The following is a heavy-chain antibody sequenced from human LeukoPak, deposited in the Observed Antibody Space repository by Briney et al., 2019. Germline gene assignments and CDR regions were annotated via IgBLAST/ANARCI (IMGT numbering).Heavy chain of an antibody. J-gene: IGHJ6*02. Sequence: SETLSLTCTVSGGSISSYYWSRIRQPPGRGLEWIGYFYYSGSTNYNPSLKSRVTISVDTSKNQFSLKLSSVTAADTAVYYCARDYYYYYGMDVWGQGTTVTVSS. V-gene: IGHV4-59*01. CDR3: ARDYYYYYGMDV. CDR1: GGSISSYY. CDR2: FYYSGST.